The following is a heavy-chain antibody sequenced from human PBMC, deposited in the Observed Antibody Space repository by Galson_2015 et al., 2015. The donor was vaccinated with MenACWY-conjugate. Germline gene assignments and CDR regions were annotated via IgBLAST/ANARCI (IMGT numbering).Heavy chain of an antibody. Sequence: SLTCTVSGDSMTSGNHYWSWIRQFPGKGLEWLGYIYHSDSTYYNPSLKSRVIMSKDTSKSQVSLRLSSVTAADTAVYYCARDLDYWGQGALVIVSS. CDR2: IYHSDST. J-gene: IGHJ4*02. CDR1: GDSMTSGNHY. CDR3: ARDLDY. V-gene: IGHV4-31*03.